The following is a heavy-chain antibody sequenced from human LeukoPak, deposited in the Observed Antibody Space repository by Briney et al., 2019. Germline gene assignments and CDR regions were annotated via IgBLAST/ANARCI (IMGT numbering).Heavy chain of an antibody. Sequence: GGSLRLSCAASGFTFDDYAMHWVRQAPGKGLEWVSGISWNSGSIGYADSVKGRFTISRDNAKNSLYLQMNSLRAEDTAVYYCARDNVVVTAIPSTFDIWGQGTMVTVSS. CDR1: GFTFDDYA. CDR2: ISWNSGSI. V-gene: IGHV3-9*01. J-gene: IGHJ3*02. CDR3: ARDNVVVTAIPSTFDI. D-gene: IGHD2-21*02.